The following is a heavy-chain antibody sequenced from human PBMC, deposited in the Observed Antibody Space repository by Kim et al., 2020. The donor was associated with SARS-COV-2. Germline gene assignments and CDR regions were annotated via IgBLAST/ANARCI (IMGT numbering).Heavy chain of an antibody. CDR3: AKFSAGSYSSGRWFDP. V-gene: IGHV3-23*01. CDR2: ISGSGGST. D-gene: IGHD1-26*01. J-gene: IGHJ5*02. CDR1: GFTFSSYA. Sequence: GGSLRLSCAASGFTFSSYAMSWVRQAPGKGLEWVSAISGSGGSTYYADSVKGRFTISRDNSKNTLYLQMNSLRAEDTAVYYCAKFSAGSYSSGRWFDPWGQGTLVTVSS.